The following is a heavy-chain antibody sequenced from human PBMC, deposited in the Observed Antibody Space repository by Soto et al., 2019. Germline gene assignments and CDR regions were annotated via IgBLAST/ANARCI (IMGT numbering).Heavy chain of an antibody. CDR3: ARSQGSSTSLEIYYYYYYGMDV. V-gene: IGHV1-69*01. CDR1: GGTFSSYA. CDR2: IIPISGTA. J-gene: IGHJ6*01. D-gene: IGHD2-2*01. Sequence: QVQLVKSGAEVKKPGSSVKVSCKASGGTFSSYAISWVRQAPGQGLEWMGGIIPISGTANYAQKFQGRVTITADESTSTAYMELSRLRSEDTAVYYCARSQGSSTSLEIYYYYYYGMDVWGQGTTVTVSS.